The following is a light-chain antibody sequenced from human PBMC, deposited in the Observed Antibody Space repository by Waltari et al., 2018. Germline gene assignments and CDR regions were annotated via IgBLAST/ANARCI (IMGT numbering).Light chain of an antibody. J-gene: IGLJ3*02. CDR3: CSYAGSSTWV. Sequence: QSALTQPASVSGSPGQSITISCTGTSSDVGSYNLVSWYQQHPGKAPKLMIYEVSKRPSGVSNRFSDSKSGNTASLTISGLQAEDGADYYCCSYAGSSTWVFGGGTKLTVL. CDR1: SSDVGSYNL. V-gene: IGLV2-23*02. CDR2: EVS.